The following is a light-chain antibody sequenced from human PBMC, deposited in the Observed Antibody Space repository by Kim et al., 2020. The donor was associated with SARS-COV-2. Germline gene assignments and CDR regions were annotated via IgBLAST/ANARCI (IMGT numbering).Light chain of an antibody. CDR2: EGS. V-gene: IGLV2-23*01. CDR1: SSDVGSYNL. Sequence: QSITISCTETSSDVGSYNLVSWYQQHPGKAPKLMIYEGSKRPSGVSNRFSGSKSGNAASLTISGLQAEDEADYYCCSYAGSSTFVVFGGGTQLTVL. CDR3: CSYAGSSTFVV. J-gene: IGLJ2*01.